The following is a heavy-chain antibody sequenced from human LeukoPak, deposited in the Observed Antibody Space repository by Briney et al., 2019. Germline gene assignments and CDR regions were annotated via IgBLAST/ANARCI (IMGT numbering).Heavy chain of an antibody. J-gene: IGHJ4*02. Sequence: SETLSLTCTVSGGSISNYYWSWIRQPPGKGLEWIGYIYYNPSLKSRVTISVDASKNQFSLKLSSVTAADTAVYYCARVLADSSGYYLLFDYWGQGTLVTVSS. V-gene: IGHV4-59*01. CDR2: IYY. CDR1: GGSISNYY. D-gene: IGHD3-22*01. CDR3: ARVLADSSGYYLLFDY.